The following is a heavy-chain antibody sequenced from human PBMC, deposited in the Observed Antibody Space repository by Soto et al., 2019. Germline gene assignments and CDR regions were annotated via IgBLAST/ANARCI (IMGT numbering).Heavy chain of an antibody. J-gene: IGHJ4*02. CDR1: GYTFTGYY. CDR2: INPNSGGT. Sequence: QVQLVQSGAEVKKPGASVKVSCKASGYTFTGYYMHWVRQAPGQGLEWMGWINPNSGGTNYAQKFQGWVTMTRDTSISTAYMELSRLRSDDTAVYYCARDRYYYDSSGYTYGFGYWGQGTLVTVSS. CDR3: ARDRYYYDSSGYTYGFGY. D-gene: IGHD3-22*01. V-gene: IGHV1-2*04.